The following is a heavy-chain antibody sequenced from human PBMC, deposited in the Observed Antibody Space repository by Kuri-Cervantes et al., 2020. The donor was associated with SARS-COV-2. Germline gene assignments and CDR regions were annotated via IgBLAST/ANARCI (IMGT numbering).Heavy chain of an antibody. CDR3: ARTSLTGYWYFDL. D-gene: IGHD1-14*01. Sequence: GGSLRLSCAASGFTFSSYWMHWVRQAPGKGLVWVSRINSDGSSTSYADSVKGRFTISRDNAKNSLYLQMNSLRAEDTAVYYCARTSLTGYWYFDLWGRGTLVTVSS. CDR1: GFTFSSYW. J-gene: IGHJ2*01. V-gene: IGHV3-74*01. CDR2: INSDGSST.